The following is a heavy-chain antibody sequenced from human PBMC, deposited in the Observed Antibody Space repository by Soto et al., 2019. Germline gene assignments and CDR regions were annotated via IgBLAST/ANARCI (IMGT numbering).Heavy chain of an antibody. J-gene: IGHJ4*02. CDR1: GFTFSSYA. CDR3: AKRSQSKYFDY. Sequence: EVQLLESGGGFVQPGGSLRLSCAASGFTFSSYAMSWVRQAPGKGLEWVSTIGTSGSNTYYADSVKGRFTISRDNSKNTLYLQMNSLRAEDTAVYYCAKRSQSKYFDYWGQGTLVTVSS. D-gene: IGHD4-4*01. CDR2: IGTSGSNT. V-gene: IGHV3-23*05.